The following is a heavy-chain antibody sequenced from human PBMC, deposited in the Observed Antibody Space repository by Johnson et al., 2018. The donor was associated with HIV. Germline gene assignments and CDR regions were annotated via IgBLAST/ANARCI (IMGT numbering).Heavy chain of an antibody. Sequence: VQLVESGGGLVQPWGSLRLSCAASGFTVSSNYMSWVRQAPGKGLEWVSVIYSGGSTYYADSVKGRFTISRDNSKNTLYLQMNRLRVEDTAVYYCARDPGGRLGAFYIGCQGTIVTVSS. CDR2: IYSGGST. V-gene: IGHV3-66*01. J-gene: IGHJ3*02. CDR1: GFTVSSNY. CDR3: ARDPGGRLGAFYI. D-gene: IGHD4-23*01.